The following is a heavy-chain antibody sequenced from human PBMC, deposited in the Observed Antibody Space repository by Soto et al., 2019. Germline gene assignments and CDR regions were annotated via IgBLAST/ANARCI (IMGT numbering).Heavy chain of an antibody. CDR3: AREVIPLTTDWYFDL. D-gene: IGHD4-17*01. Sequence: QLQLRESGPGLVKPSETLSLTCTVSGGSISGGVGGLYYWGWIRQPPGKGLEWIGYIYDSGSTYYNPSLKSRVTISGDTSKNQFSLRLSSVTPADTAVYYCAREVIPLTTDWYFDLWGRGTLVTVSS. J-gene: IGHJ2*01. CDR1: GGSISGGVGGLYY. CDR2: IYDSGST. V-gene: IGHV4-30-4*01.